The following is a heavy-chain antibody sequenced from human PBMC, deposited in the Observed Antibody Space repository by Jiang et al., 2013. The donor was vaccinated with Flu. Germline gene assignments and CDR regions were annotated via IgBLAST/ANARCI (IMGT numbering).Heavy chain of an antibody. CDR1: GGSISSYY. CDR2: IYYSGST. CDR3: ARAPTYYYDSTPLGWFDP. Sequence: LLKPSETLSLTCTVSGGSISSYYWSWIRQPPGKGLEWIGYIYYSGSTNYNPSLKSRVTISVDTSKNQFSLKLSSVTAADTAVYYCARAPTYYYDSTPLGWFDPWGQGTLVTVSS. J-gene: IGHJ5*02. D-gene: IGHD3-22*01. V-gene: IGHV4-59*01.